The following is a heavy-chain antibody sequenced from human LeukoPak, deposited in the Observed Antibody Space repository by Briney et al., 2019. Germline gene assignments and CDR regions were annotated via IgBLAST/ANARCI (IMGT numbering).Heavy chain of an antibody. CDR1: GGTFSSYA. D-gene: IGHD5-12*01. Sequence: SVKVSCKASGGTFSSYAISWVRQAPGQGLEWMGGIIPIFGTANYAQKFQGRVTITTDESTSTAYMELSSLRSEDTAVYYCARDFPAGYSGFDYFDYWGQGTLVTVSS. V-gene: IGHV1-69*05. J-gene: IGHJ4*02. CDR3: ARDFPAGYSGFDYFDY. CDR2: IIPIFGTA.